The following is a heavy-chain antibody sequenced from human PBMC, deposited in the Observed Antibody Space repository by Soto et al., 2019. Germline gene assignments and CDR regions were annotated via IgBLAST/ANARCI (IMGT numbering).Heavy chain of an antibody. V-gene: IGHV1-46*03. CDR2: AYPHAATT. CDR3: ARERERAYYFDP. J-gene: IGHJ5*02. Sequence: QAQVVQSGAEARAPGPSVKVSCKASGYIFTSYYIHWVRQAPGQGLEYLGVAYPHAATTFVAQKXXGXITVTMDTSTSTVHMELTSLTPEDTAVYYCARERERAYYFDPWGQGTLVTVSS. D-gene: IGHD2-8*01. CDR1: GYIFTSYY.